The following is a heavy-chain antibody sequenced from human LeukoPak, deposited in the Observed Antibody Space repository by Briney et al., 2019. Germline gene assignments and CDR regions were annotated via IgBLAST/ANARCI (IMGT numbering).Heavy chain of an antibody. CDR3: ARTSRSTSQGGPKNWFDP. J-gene: IGHJ5*02. Sequence: PSETLSLTCTVSGGSISSCYWSWIRQPAGKGLEWIGRIYTSGSTNYNPSLKSRVTMSVDTSKNQFSLKLSSVTAADTAVYHCARTSRSTSQGGPKNWFDPWGQGTLVTVSS. V-gene: IGHV4-4*07. CDR2: IYTSGST. D-gene: IGHD2-2*01. CDR1: GGSISSCY.